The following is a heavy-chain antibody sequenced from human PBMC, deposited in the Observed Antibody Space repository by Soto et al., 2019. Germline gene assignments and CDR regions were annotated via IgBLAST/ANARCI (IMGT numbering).Heavy chain of an antibody. V-gene: IGHV1-69*13. CDR3: ARVTTRERNYFDY. D-gene: IGHD1-26*01. CDR1: GGTFSSYA. CDR2: IIPIFGTA. Sequence: GASVKVSCKASGGTFSSYAISWVRQAPGQGLEWMGGIIPIFGTANYVQKLQGRATITADESTSTAYMELSNLRSEDTAVYYCARVTTRERNYFDYWGKETLVTVPS. J-gene: IGHJ4*02.